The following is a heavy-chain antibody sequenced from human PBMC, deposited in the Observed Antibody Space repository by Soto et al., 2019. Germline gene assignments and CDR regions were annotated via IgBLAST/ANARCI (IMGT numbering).Heavy chain of an antibody. CDR1: GDSIITFY. D-gene: IGHD3-22*01. V-gene: IGHV4-59*01. Sequence: LSLTCTASGDSIITFYWGWMRQSPGKELEWIGYVYYTGSTNYNPSLKSRVTISVDRSKNQFSLKLTSANAADTAVYYCARGRTVRNYADDSSDYFYFLDYWGQGTQVTVSS. J-gene: IGHJ4*02. CDR3: ARGRTVRNYADDSSDYFYFLDY. CDR2: VYYTGST.